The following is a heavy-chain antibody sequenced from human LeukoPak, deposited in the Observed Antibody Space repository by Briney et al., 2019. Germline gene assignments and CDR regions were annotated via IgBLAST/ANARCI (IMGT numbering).Heavy chain of an antibody. D-gene: IGHD2-8*02. CDR2: IKPNNGGT. CDR1: GYIFSDYY. V-gene: IGHV1-2*02. Sequence: ASVKVSCKASGYIFSDYYVHWVRQAPGQGLEWMAWIKPNNGGTTFAQKFQGRVTLTRDTSISTAYMQLSGLRSEDTAMYYCAREAGGVSDYWGQGTLVTVPS. CDR3: AREAGGVSDY. J-gene: IGHJ4*02.